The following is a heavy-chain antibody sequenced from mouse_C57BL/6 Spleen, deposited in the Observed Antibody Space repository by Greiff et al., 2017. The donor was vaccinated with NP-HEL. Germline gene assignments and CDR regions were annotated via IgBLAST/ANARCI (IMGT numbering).Heavy chain of an antibody. CDR1: GYTFTDYE. Sequence: QVQLKQSGAELVRPGASVTLSCKASGYTFTDYEMHWVKQTPVHGLEWIGAIDPETGGTAYNQKFKGKAILTADKSSSTAYMELRSLTSEDSAVYYCTRRKKLDWYFDVWGTGTTVTVSS. D-gene: IGHD2-12*01. CDR3: TRRKKLDWYFDV. V-gene: IGHV1-15*01. J-gene: IGHJ1*03. CDR2: IDPETGGT.